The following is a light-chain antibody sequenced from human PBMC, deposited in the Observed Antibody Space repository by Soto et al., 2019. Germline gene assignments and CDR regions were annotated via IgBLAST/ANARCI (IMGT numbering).Light chain of an antibody. CDR2: KAS. V-gene: IGKV1-5*03. CDR3: QQYHSFPRT. CDR1: QSISSW. J-gene: IGKJ2*02. Sequence: DIQMTQSPSTLSASVGDRVTITCRASQSISSWLAWYQQKPGKAPKLLIYKASSLESGVPSGFRGSGSGTEFTLTISSLQPDDFATYYCQQYHSFPRTFGQGTKLEIK.